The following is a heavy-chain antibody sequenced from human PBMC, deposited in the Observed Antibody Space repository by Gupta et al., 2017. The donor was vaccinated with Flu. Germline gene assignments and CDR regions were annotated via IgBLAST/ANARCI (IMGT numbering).Heavy chain of an antibody. D-gene: IGHD2-2*01. V-gene: IGHV1-69*01. CDR2: IIPIFGTA. Sequence: QVQLVQSGAEVKKPGSSVKVSCKASGGTFSSYAISWVRQAPGQGLEWMGGIIPIFGTANYAQKFQGRVTITADESTSTAYMELSSLRSEDTAVYYCARGDEDCSSTSCPNYYYYYGMDVWGQGTTVTVSS. J-gene: IGHJ6*02. CDR1: GGTFSSYA. CDR3: ARGDEDCSSTSCPNYYYYYGMDV.